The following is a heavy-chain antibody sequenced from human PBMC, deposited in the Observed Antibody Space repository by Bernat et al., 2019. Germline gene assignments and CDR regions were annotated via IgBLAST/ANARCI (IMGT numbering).Heavy chain of an antibody. CDR1: GGSISSNSYY. V-gene: IGHV4-39*01. J-gene: IGHJ4*02. D-gene: IGHD6-13*01. CDR3: ARTLGVAAATGGY. CDR2: IHYSGTT. Sequence: QLQLQESGPGLVKPSETLSLTCSISGGSISSNSYYWGWIRQPPGKGLEWIGSIHYSGTTYYNPSLESRLTISVDTSKNQGALKLRSVTAADTAVYYCARTLGVAAATGGYWGQGTLVTVSS.